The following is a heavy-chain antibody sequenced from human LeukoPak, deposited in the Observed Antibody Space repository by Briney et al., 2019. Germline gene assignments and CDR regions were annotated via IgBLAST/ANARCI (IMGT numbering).Heavy chain of an antibody. V-gene: IGHV3-15*01. J-gene: IGHJ4*02. CDR3: TTEDIAVAGIGLDY. CDR1: GFTFNNAW. D-gene: IGHD6-19*01. CDR2: ITSKTDGGTT. Sequence: GGSLRLSCAASGFTFNNAWMSWVRQAPGKGLEWVGRITSKTDGGTTDYAAPVKGRFTISRDDSKNTLYLQMNKLKTEDTAVYYCTTEDIAVAGIGLDYWGQGTLVTASP.